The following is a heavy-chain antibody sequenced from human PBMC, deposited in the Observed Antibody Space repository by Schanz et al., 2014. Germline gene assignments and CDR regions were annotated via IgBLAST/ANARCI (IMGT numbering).Heavy chain of an antibody. CDR3: ARFLARYQYYGVDV. CDR2: ISGSGGDT. J-gene: IGHJ6*02. Sequence: EVQLLESGGGLVQPGGSLRLSCAASGFSFSIFAMTWVRQAPGQGLEWVSTISGSGGDTYPADSVKGRFTISRDNGETSVYLQINSLRVEDTAVYYCARFLARYQYYGVDVWGQGTTXIVSS. V-gene: IGHV3-23*01. D-gene: IGHD3-3*01. CDR1: GFSFSIFA.